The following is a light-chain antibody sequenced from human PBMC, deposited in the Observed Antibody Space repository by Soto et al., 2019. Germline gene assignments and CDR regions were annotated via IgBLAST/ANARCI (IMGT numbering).Light chain of an antibody. CDR1: QNIIRY. Sequence: DILLTQSPSTLSASAGERVTLTCRASQNIIRYVAWYQQRPGKAPKLLIYAASNRPSGVPARFSGSGSGTEFTLTISSLQPEDFATYYCQQRSSSLRTFGQGTKVDIK. V-gene: IGKV1-9*01. J-gene: IGKJ1*01. CDR3: QQRSSSLRT. CDR2: AAS.